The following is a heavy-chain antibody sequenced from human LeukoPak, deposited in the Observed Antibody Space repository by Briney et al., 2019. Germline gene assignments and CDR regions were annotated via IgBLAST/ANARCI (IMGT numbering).Heavy chain of an antibody. J-gene: IGHJ3*02. CDR2: FDPEDGET. V-gene: IGHV1-24*01. D-gene: IGHD3-22*01. Sequence: ASVKVSCKVSGYTLTELSMHWVRQAPGKGLEWMGGFDPEDGETIYAQKFQGRVTMTEDTSTDTAYMELSSLRSGDTAAYYCATDTSSGYYPPGAFDIWGQGTMVTVSS. CDR3: ATDTSSGYYPPGAFDI. CDR1: GYTLTELS.